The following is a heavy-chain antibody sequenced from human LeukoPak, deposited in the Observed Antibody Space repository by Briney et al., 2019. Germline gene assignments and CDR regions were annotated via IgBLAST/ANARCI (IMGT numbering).Heavy chain of an antibody. CDR2: IYTSGST. D-gene: IGHD6-6*01. CDR1: GGSISSGSYY. V-gene: IGHV4-61*02. J-gene: IGHJ4*02. CDR3: ARDRSVGVLPAPPFDF. Sequence: PSQTLSLTCTVSGGSISSGSYYWSWIRQPAGKGLEWIGRIYTSGSTNYNPSLKSRVTISVDTSKNQFSLTLTSVTAADTAVYYCARDRSVGVLPAPPFDFWGQGTLVTVSS.